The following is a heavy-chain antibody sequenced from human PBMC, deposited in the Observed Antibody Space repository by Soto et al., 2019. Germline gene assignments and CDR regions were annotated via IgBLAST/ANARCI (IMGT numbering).Heavy chain of an antibody. V-gene: IGHV3-30*18. Sequence: GGSLRLSCAASGFTFSSYGMHWVRQAPGKGLEWVAVISYDGSNKYYADSVKGRFTISRDNSKNTLYLQMNSLRAEDTAVYYCAKSPLDYSSYGSHFDYWGQGTLVTVLL. J-gene: IGHJ4*02. D-gene: IGHD4-4*01. CDR3: AKSPLDYSSYGSHFDY. CDR2: ISYDGSNK. CDR1: GFTFSSYG.